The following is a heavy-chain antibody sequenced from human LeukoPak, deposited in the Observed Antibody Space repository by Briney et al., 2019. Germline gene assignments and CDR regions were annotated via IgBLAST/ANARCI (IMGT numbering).Heavy chain of an antibody. CDR1: GGSISSSSYY. CDR2: IYYSGST. J-gene: IGHJ4*02. V-gene: IGHV4-39*02. Sequence: SETLSLTCTVSGGSISSSSYYWGWIRQPPGKGLEWIGSIYYSGSTYYNPSLKSRVTISVDTSKNQFSLKLSSVTAADTAVYYCARDGIAAAGTFEDYWGQGTLVTVSS. D-gene: IGHD6-13*01. CDR3: ARDGIAAAGTFEDY.